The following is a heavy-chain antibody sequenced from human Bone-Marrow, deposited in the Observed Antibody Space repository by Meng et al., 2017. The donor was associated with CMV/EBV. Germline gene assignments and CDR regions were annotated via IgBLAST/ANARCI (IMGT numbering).Heavy chain of an antibody. J-gene: IGHJ4*02. V-gene: IGHV3-74*01. D-gene: IGHD3-22*01. CDR3: AGTYSSPLDF. CDR1: GFTLSSNW. Sequence: GESLKISCSASGFTLSSNWMHWVRQAPGKGLVWVSRINSDGGSTNYADSVKGRFTISRDNARNTLHLQMNSLRADDTAVYYCAGTYSSPLDFWGRGKLVTVSS. CDR2: INSDGGST.